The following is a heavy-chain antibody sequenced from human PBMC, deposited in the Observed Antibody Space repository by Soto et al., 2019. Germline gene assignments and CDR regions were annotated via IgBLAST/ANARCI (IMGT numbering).Heavy chain of an antibody. V-gene: IGHV3-30-3*01. CDR1: GFTFSSYA. CDR2: ISYDGSNK. CDR3: ARDARGYSGYDSLFEYYYYYGMDV. D-gene: IGHD5-12*01. J-gene: IGHJ6*02. Sequence: PGGSLRLSCAASGFTFSSYAMHWVRQAPGKGLEWVAVISYDGSNKYYADSVKGRFTISRDNSKNTLYLQMNSLRAEDTAVYYCARDARGYSGYDSLFEYYYYYGMDVWGQGTTVTVSS.